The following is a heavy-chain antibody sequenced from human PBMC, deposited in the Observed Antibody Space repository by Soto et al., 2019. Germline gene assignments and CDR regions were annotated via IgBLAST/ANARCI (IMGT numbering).Heavy chain of an antibody. D-gene: IGHD5-12*01. CDR1: GRSTSSGDYY. CDR3: AIATVSTLGGVNV. V-gene: IGHV4-30-4*01. Sequence: SETLSLTCTVAGRSTSSGDYYWRWIRQPPGKCLEYIGYIYYSGSSHYNPSLKSRVTTSLDTSRNQFSLKLSSVTAADTGLYHGAIATVSTLGGVNVWGQGTKVTVFS. CDR2: IYYSGSS. J-gene: IGHJ6*02.